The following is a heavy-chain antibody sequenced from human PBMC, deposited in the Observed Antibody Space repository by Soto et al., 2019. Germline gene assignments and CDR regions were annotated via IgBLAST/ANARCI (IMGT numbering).Heavy chain of an antibody. CDR2: IRSKANGFAT. CDR3: TRHDPTAAIGGY. V-gene: IGHV3-73*01. J-gene: IGHJ4*02. CDR1: GFTFSDSA. Sequence: GGSLRLSCAASGFTFSDSAMHWVRQASGKGLEWVGHIRSKANGFATAYTASVKGRFTISRDDSKNTAYLQMNSLKTEDTAVYYCTRHDPTAAIGGYWGQGTLVTVSS. D-gene: IGHD2-2*02.